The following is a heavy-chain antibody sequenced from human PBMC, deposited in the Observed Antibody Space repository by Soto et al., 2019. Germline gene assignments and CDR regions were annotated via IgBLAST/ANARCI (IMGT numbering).Heavy chain of an antibody. Sequence: SETLSLTCTVSSGSISTYYWSWIRRPPGKGLEWIGYMYNSGSTRYNPSLQSRLTISVDTSKNQFSLKLTSVTAADTAVYYCARTWNDGYFDYWGQGILVTVSS. CDR3: ARTWNDGYFDY. D-gene: IGHD1-1*01. CDR2: MYNSGST. CDR1: SGSISTYY. V-gene: IGHV4-59*08. J-gene: IGHJ4*02.